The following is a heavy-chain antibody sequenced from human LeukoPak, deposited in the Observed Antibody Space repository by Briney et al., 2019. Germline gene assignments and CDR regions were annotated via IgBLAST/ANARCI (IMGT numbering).Heavy chain of an antibody. CDR3: ARVNWNYEYYFDY. J-gene: IGHJ4*02. CDR2: IYYSGST. V-gene: IGHV4-59*08. D-gene: IGHD1-7*01. CDR1: GGSISSYY. Sequence: PSETLSLTCTVSGGSISSYYWSWIRQPPGKGLEWIGYIYYSGSTYYNPSLKSRVTISVDTSKNQFSLKLSSVTAADTAVYYCARVNWNYEYYFDYWGQGTLVTVSS.